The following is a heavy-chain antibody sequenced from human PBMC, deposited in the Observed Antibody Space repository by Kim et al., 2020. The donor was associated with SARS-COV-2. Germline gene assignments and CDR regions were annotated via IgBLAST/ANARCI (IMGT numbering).Heavy chain of an antibody. J-gene: IGHJ6*02. Sequence: GGSLRLSCAASGFTFSSYSMNWVRQAPGKGLEWVSSISSSSSYIYYADSVKGRFTISRDNAKNSLYLQMNSLRAEDTAVYYCARDGEWYSSGWYFYGLDYYYYGMDVWGQGTTVTVSS. D-gene: IGHD6-19*01. CDR3: ARDGEWYSSGWYFYGLDYYYYGMDV. V-gene: IGHV3-21*01. CDR2: ISSSSSYI. CDR1: GFTFSSYS.